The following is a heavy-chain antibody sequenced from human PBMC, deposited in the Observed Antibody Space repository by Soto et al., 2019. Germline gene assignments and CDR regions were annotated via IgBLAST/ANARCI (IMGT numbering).Heavy chain of an antibody. J-gene: IGHJ5*02. CDR1: GGSFSGYY. CDR3: ARGLDGYDFWSGYVWFDP. Sequence: QVQLQQWGAGLLKPSETLSLTCAVYGGSFSGYYWSWIRQPPGKGLEWIGEINHSGSTNYNPSLKSRVTISVDTSKNQFSRKLSSVTAADTAVYYCARGLDGYDFWSGYVWFDPWGQGTLVTVSS. D-gene: IGHD3-3*01. CDR2: INHSGST. V-gene: IGHV4-34*01.